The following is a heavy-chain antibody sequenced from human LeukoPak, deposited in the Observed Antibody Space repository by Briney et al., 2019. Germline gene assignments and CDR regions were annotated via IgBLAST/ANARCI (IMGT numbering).Heavy chain of an antibody. CDR2: IYINGNT. J-gene: IGHJ4*02. V-gene: IGHV3-53*01. CDR3: ARGGSYCPD. Sequence: GLYCVSVIYINGNTYYAASVKARFTVSRDNSKNTLYLQMESMEGDDTAVYYCARGGSYCPDWGQGILVTVSS. D-gene: IGHD1-26*01.